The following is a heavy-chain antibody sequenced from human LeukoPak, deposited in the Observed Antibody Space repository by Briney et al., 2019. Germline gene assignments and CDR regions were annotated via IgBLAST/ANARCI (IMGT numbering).Heavy chain of an antibody. CDR1: GGSISSYY. CDR3: AREAGIAAPTGFDP. J-gene: IGHJ5*02. V-gene: IGHV4-4*07. CDR2: IYTSGST. D-gene: IGHD6-13*01. Sequence: SETLSLTCTVSGGSISSYYWSWIRQPAGKGLEWIGRIYTSGSTNYNPSLKSRVNMSVDTSKNQFSLKLSSVTAADTAVYYCAREAGIAAPTGFDPWGQGTLVTVSS.